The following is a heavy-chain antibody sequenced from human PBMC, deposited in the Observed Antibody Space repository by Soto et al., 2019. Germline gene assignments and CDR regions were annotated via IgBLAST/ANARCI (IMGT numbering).Heavy chain of an antibody. CDR2: IYPTGTT. Sequence: SETLSLTCTVSGGSTSSGGYSWSWIRQSPEKGLEWIGCIYPTGTTYYHPSLKSRVTISVDTSRNQFSLNLTSVTAADTAVYYCARAPPGPSPRWVLWGQGTTVTVS. D-gene: IGHD3-10*01. J-gene: IGHJ6*02. CDR3: ARAPPGPSPRWVL. CDR1: GGSTSSGGYS. V-gene: IGHV4-30-2*06.